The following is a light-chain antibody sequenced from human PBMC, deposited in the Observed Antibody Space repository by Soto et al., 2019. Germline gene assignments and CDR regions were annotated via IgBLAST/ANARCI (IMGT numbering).Light chain of an antibody. CDR1: SSDVGGYNF. V-gene: IGLV2-14*03. CDR2: DVS. CDR3: TSYTSTNTQL. J-gene: IGLJ2*01. Sequence: QSALTQPASVSGSPGQSITISCTGTSSDVGGYNFVSWYQQHPGKAPKLMIYDVSNRPSGVSNRFSGSKSGNTASLTISGLQAVDEADYYCTSYTSTNTQLFGGGTKLTVL.